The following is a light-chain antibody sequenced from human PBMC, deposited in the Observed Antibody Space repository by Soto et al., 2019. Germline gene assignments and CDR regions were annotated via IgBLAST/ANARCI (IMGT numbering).Light chain of an antibody. Sequence: EIVLTQSPGTLSLSPGERATLSCRASQSVSSSYLAWYQQKPGQAPRLLIYGASSRATGIPDRFSGSGSGTNFLLTISRLEPEDAAVYYCQQYGSSPRTFGQGTKVDIK. CDR3: QQYGSSPRT. CDR1: QSVSSSY. J-gene: IGKJ1*01. V-gene: IGKV3-20*01. CDR2: GAS.